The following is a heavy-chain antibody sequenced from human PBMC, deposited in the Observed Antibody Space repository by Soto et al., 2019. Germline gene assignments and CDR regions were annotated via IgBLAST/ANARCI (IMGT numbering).Heavy chain of an antibody. CDR2: IKTKPDDGTI. J-gene: IGHJ4*02. CDR3: ASGSSDSYPGSRIFDF. D-gene: IGHD3-10*01. V-gene: IGHV3-15*01. Sequence: GGSLRLSCAASGLIFSDVWMTWVRQAPGKGLEWVGRIKTKPDDGTIDYAAPVRGRFTISRDNSKNTLYLQMSSLRVDDSAVYYCASGSSDSYPGSRIFDFWGRGTLV. CDR1: GLIFSDVW.